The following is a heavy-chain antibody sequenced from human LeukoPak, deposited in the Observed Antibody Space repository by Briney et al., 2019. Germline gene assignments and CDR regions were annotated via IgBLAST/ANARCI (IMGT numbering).Heavy chain of an antibody. D-gene: IGHD6-13*01. CDR3: AKGGEQQLARLVDY. Sequence: GRSLRLSCAASGFTFDDYAMHWVRQAPGKGLEWVSGISWNSGSIGYADSVKGRFTISRDNAKNSLYLQMNSLRAEDTALYYCAKGGEQQLARLVDYWGQGTLVTVSS. CDR1: GFTFDDYA. V-gene: IGHV3-9*01. CDR2: ISWNSGSI. J-gene: IGHJ4*02.